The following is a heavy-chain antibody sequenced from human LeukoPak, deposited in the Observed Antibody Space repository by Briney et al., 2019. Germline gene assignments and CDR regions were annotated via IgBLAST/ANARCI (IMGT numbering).Heavy chain of an antibody. CDR2: MYPGDSDT. D-gene: IGHD3-22*01. Sequence: GESLKISCKGSGYSFPTYWIGWVRQMPGKGLEWMGIMYPGDSDTRYSPSFQGQVTISADKSISTAYLQWSSLKASDTAMYYCARQDGSDSSTYYFDYWGQGTLVTVSS. V-gene: IGHV5-51*01. CDR1: GYSFPTYW. CDR3: ARQDGSDSSTYYFDY. J-gene: IGHJ4*02.